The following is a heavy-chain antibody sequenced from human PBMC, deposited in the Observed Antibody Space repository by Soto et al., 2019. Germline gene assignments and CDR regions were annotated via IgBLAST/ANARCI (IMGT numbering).Heavy chain of an antibody. J-gene: IGHJ4*02. D-gene: IGHD3-9*01. CDR2: IYHSGST. Sequence: QLQLQESGSGLVKPSQTLSLSCAVSGGSISSGGYSWNWIRQAPGKGLEWIGYIYHSGSTYYNPSLKSRVVISVNNSNNQFSLKQTSVTDADTVVYFCAIDSLTGYYFDSWGQGALVTVSS. CDR1: GGSISSGGYS. CDR3: AIDSLTGYYFDS. V-gene: IGHV4-30-2*01.